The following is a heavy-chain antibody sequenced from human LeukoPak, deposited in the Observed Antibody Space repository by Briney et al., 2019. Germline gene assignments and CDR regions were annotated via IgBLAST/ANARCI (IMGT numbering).Heavy chain of an antibody. CDR3: ARVPCITTSCSPINWFDP. CDR1: GYTFTDYY. D-gene: IGHD2-2*01. V-gene: IGHV1-2*02. J-gene: IGHJ5*02. CDR2: INPNSGGT. Sequence: GASVKVSCKASGYTFTDYYMHWVRQAPGQGLEWMGWINPNSGGTSYTQNLQGRVTMTRDTSIYTAYLELSGLRSDDTAVYYCARVPCITTSCSPINWFDPWGQGTLVTVSS.